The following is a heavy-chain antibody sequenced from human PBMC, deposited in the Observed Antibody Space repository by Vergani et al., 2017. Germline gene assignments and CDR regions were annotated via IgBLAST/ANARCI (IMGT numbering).Heavy chain of an antibody. CDR3: AKDGPSSGXYLRKDYYYYGMDV. CDR2: IRYDGSNK. J-gene: IGHJ6*02. D-gene: IGHD6-19*01. Sequence: QVQLVESGGGVVQPGGSLTLSCAASGFTFSSYGMHWVRQAPGKGLEWVAFIRYDGSNKYYADSVKGRFTISRDNSKNTLYLQMNSLRAEDTAVYYCAKDGPSSGXYLRKDYYYYGMDVWGQGTTVTVSS. CDR1: GFTFSSYG. V-gene: IGHV3-30*02.